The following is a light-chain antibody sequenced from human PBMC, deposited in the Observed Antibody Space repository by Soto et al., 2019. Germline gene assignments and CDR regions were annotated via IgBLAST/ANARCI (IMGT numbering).Light chain of an antibody. CDR2: GAS. V-gene: IGKV1-39*01. CDR1: QSISNY. CDR3: QQSYSTPIST. J-gene: IGKJ2*01. Sequence: DIQMTQSPSSLSASVGDRVTITCRASQSISNYLNWYQQKPGKAPQLLIFGASSLQSGVPSRFSGRGSGTDFTLTISSLQPEDFATYYCQQSYSTPISTFGQGTKLEIK.